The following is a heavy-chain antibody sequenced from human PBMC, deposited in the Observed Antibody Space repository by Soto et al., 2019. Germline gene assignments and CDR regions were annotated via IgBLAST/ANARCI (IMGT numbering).Heavy chain of an antibody. V-gene: IGHV1-8*01. CDR1: GYTFTSHD. J-gene: IGHJ6*02. D-gene: IGHD2-8*02. CDR2: MNPNSGNI. Sequence: GASVKVSCKASGYTFTSHDINWVRQATGQGLEWMGWMNPNSGNIGYAQKFQGRVTMTRNTSISTAYMELSSLRSEDTAVYYCAREQGYWGMDVWGQGTTVTVSS. CDR3: AREQGYWGMDV.